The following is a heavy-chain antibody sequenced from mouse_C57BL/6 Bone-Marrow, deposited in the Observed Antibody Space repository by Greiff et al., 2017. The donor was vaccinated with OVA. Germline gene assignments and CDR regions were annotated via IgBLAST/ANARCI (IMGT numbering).Heavy chain of an antibody. CDR1: GYAFSSSW. V-gene: IGHV1-82*01. J-gene: IGHJ3*01. D-gene: IGHD2-13*01. CDR3: VYDGAESSWFAY. Sequence: QVQLQQSGPELVKPGASVKISCKASGYAFSSSWMNWVKQRPGKGLEWIGRIYPGDGDTTYNGKFKGKATLTADKSSSKAYMQLSSLTSEDSAVYYCVYDGAESSWFAYWGQGTLVTVSA. CDR2: IYPGDGDT.